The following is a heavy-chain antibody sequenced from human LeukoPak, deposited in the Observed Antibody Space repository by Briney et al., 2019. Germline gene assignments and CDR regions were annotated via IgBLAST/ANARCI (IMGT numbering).Heavy chain of an antibody. CDR3: ARLHLVSSGWYPMAES. J-gene: IGHJ5*02. CDR1: GGSISSSSYY. Sequence: SETLSLTCTVSGGSISSSSYYWGWIRQPPGKGLEWIGSIYYSGSTYYNPSLKSRVTISVDTSKNQFSLKLSSVTAADTAVYYCARLHLVSSGWYPMAESWGQGTLVTVSS. D-gene: IGHD6-19*01. V-gene: IGHV4-39*07. CDR2: IYYSGST.